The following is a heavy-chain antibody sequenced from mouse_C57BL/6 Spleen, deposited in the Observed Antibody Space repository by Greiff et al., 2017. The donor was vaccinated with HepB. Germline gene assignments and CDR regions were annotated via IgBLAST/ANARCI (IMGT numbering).Heavy chain of an antibody. CDR2: IRNKANNHAT. CDR1: GFTFSDAW. D-gene: IGHD1-1*01. CDR3: TSPNYDGSSPWFAY. J-gene: IGHJ3*01. V-gene: IGHV6-6*01. Sequence: VQLKESGGGLVQPGGSMKLSCAASGFTFSDAWMDWVRQSPEKGLEWVAEIRNKANNHATYYAESVKGRFTIARDDSKSSVYLQMNSLRAEDTGIYYCTSPNYDGSSPWFAYWGQGTLVTVSA.